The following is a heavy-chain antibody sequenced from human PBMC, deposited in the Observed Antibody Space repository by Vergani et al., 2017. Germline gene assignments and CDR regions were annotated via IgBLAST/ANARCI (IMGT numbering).Heavy chain of an antibody. V-gene: IGHV1-18*04. J-gene: IGHJ6*02. CDR1: GYTFTSYG. D-gene: IGHD3-22*01. CDR3: ARALYYYDSSGQRLYYYGMDV. Sequence: QAQLVQSGAEVKTPGASVKVPCKASGYTFTSYGISWVRQAPGQGLEWMGWISAYNGNTNYAQKPQGRVTMTTDTSTSTAYMELRSLRSDDTAVYYCARALYYYDSSGQRLYYYGMDVWGQGTTVTVSS. CDR2: ISAYNGNT.